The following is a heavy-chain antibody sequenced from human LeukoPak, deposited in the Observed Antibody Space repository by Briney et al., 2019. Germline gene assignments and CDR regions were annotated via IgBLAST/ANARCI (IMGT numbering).Heavy chain of an antibody. CDR3: ARDLGGSYYWFDP. J-gene: IGHJ5*02. CDR1: GYTFTGYY. Sequence: ASVKVSCKASGYTFTGYYMHWVRQAPGQGLEWMGIINPSGGSTSYAQKFQGRVTMTRDMSTSTVYMELSSLRSEDTAVYYCARDLGGSYYWFDPWGQGTLVTVSS. D-gene: IGHD1-26*01. V-gene: IGHV1-46*01. CDR2: INPSGGST.